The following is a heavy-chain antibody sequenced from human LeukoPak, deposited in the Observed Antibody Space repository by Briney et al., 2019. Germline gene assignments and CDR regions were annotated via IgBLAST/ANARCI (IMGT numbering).Heavy chain of an antibody. CDR1: GFTFSRYC. CDR2: IKQDGSEK. J-gene: IGHJ4*02. CDR3: ARVRTVPYYFDY. V-gene: IGHV3-7*01. D-gene: IGHD4-17*01. Sequence: GGSLRLSCAPSGFTFSRYCVSWVRQAPGKGLEWVANIKQDGSEKYYVDSVKGRFTISRDNAKNSLYLQMNSLRAEDTAVYYCARVRTVPYYFDYWGQGTLVTVSS.